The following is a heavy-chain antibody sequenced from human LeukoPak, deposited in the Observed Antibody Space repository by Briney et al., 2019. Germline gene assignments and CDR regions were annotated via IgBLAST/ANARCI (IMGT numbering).Heavy chain of an antibody. CDR1: GGSISSSSYY. J-gene: IGHJ6*03. Sequence: SETLSLTCTVSGGSISSSSYYWGWIRQPPGKGLEWIGSIYYSGSTYYNPSLKSRVTISVDTSKNQFSLKLSSVTAADTAVYYCARAGIAVAGTTYYYYYYMDVWGKGTTVTVSS. D-gene: IGHD6-19*01. CDR2: IYYSGST. CDR3: ARAGIAVAGTTYYYYYYMDV. V-gene: IGHV4-39*07.